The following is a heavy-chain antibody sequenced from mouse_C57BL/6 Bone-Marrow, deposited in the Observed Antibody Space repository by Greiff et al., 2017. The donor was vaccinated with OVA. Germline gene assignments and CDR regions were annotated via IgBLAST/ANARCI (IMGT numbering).Heavy chain of an antibody. CDR1: GYTFTSYW. J-gene: IGHJ4*01. Sequence: QVQLQQPGTELVKPGASVKLSCKASGYTFTSYWMPWVKQRPGQGLEWIGNINPSNGGTNYNEKFKSKATLTVDTSSSTAYMHLSRLTSEDSAVYYCALPYWYAKDDWGQGTSVTVYS. D-gene: IGHD2-10*01. CDR3: ALPYWYAKDD. V-gene: IGHV1-53*01. CDR2: INPSNGGT.